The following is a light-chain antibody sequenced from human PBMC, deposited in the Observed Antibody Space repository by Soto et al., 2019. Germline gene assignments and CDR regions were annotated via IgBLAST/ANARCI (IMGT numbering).Light chain of an antibody. J-gene: IGKJ4*01. V-gene: IGKV1-39*01. CDR3: QESYTSPAVS. CDR2: ATS. Sequence: DIQMTQSPSSLSASLGDRVTITCRASQNIDNYLNWYQQKPGKAPKLLIYATSTLQSGVPSRFSGSGSGTEFPLTISRLQAENFSNYFCQESYTSPAVSFGGGTKVEIK. CDR1: QNIDNY.